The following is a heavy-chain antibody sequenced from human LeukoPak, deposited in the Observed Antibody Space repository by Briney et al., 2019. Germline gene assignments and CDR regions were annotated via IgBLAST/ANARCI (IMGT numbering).Heavy chain of an antibody. CDR2: ISSSSSYI. CDR3: ARDYVVAVAGIIPFDY. J-gene: IGHJ4*02. D-gene: IGHD6-13*01. Sequence: GGSLRLSCAASGFTFSSYSMNWVRQAPGKGLEWVSSISSSSSYIYYADSVKGRFTISRDNAKNSLYLQMNSLRAEDTAVYYCARDYVVAVAGIIPFDYWGQGTLVTVSS. CDR1: GFTFSSYS. V-gene: IGHV3-21*01.